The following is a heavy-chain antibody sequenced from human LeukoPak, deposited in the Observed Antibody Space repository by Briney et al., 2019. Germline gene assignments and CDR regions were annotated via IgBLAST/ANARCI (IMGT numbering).Heavy chain of an antibody. D-gene: IGHD1-1*01. CDR2: VNWSSGTI. CDR3: AKDLRAPGFTGTLDF. V-gene: IGHV3-9*01. Sequence: GRSLRLSCAASGFTLDDHAMHGGRQAPGKGLEWVAGVNWSSGTIVYADSVEGRFTISRDNAKNSLHLQLNSLRTEDTAVYFCAKDLRAPGFTGTLDFWGQGTLVTVSS. CDR1: GFTLDDHA. J-gene: IGHJ4*02.